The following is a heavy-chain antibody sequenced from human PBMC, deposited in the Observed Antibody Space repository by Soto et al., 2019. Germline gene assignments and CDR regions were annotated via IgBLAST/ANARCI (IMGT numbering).Heavy chain of an antibody. J-gene: IGHJ6*03. Sequence: ASVKVSCKASGGTFSSYAISWVRQAPGQGLEWMGGIIPIFGTANYAQKFQGRVTITADESTSTAYMELSSLRSEDTAVYYCATMEVPAAIRGHYYYYYYMDVWGKGTTVTVSS. D-gene: IGHD2-2*02. CDR1: GGTFSSYA. V-gene: IGHV1-69*13. CDR2: IIPIFGTA. CDR3: ATMEVPAAIRGHYYYYYYMDV.